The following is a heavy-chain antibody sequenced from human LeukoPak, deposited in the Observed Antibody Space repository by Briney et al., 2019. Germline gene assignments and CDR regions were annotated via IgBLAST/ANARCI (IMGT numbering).Heavy chain of an antibody. J-gene: IGHJ3*02. V-gene: IGHV4-4*02. CDR3: ARVRYSSGWTDAFDI. Sequence: SGTLSLTCAVSGGSISSSNWWSWVRQPPGKGLEWTGEIYHSGSTNYNPSLKSRVTISVDKSKNQFSLKLSSVTAADTAVYYCARVRYSSGWTDAFDIWGQGTMVTVSS. CDR2: IYHSGST. D-gene: IGHD6-19*01. CDR1: GGSISSSNW.